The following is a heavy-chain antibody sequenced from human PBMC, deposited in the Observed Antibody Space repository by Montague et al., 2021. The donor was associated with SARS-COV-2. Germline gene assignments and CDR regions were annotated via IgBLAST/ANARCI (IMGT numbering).Heavy chain of an antibody. D-gene: IGHD6-13*01. V-gene: IGHV4-34*01. J-gene: IGHJ5*02. CDR3: ARGRDSSSWYGERRNWFDP. CDR2: INHSGST. Sequence: SETLSLTCAVYGGSFSGYYWSWIRQPPGKGLEWIGEINHSGSTNYNPSLKSRVTISVDTSKNQFSLKLSSVTAADTAVYYCARGRDSSSWYGERRNWFDPWGQGTLVTVSS. CDR1: GGSFSGYY.